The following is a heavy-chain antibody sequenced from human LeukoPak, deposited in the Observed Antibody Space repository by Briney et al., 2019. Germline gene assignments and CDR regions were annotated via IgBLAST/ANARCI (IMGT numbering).Heavy chain of an antibody. CDR1: GYTFTGYY. CDR2: INPSSGGT. V-gene: IGHV1-2*02. CDR3: AREGDGYNWNRPSDP. D-gene: IGHD1-1*01. J-gene: IGHJ5*02. Sequence: ASVKVSCKASGYTFTGYYMHWVRQAPGQGLEWMGWINPSSGGTNYAQKFQGRVTMTRDTSISTAYMELSRLRSDDTAVYYCAREGDGYNWNRPSDPWGQGTLVTVSS.